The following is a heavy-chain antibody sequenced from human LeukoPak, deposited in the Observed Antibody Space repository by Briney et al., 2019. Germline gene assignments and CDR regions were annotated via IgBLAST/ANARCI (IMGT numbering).Heavy chain of an antibody. Sequence: ASVTVSFKASGYTFTIYGISWVRQAPGPGIEWMGWISAYNGNTNYAQKLQGRVTMTTDTSTSTAYMELRSLRSDDTAVYYCAGTPHYYYYGMDGWGQGTTVTVYS. J-gene: IGHJ6*02. CDR2: ISAYNGNT. CDR3: AGTPHYYYYGMDG. V-gene: IGHV1-18*01. CDR1: GYTFTIYG.